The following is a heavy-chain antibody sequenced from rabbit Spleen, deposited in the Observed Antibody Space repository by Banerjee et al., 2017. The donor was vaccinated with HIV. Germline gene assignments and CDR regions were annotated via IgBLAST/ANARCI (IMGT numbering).Heavy chain of an antibody. J-gene: IGHJ6*01. Sequence: QSLEESGGDLGKPGGTLTLTCTAPGIDFSGYYYMCWVRQAPGKGLELIACIYTSSGSTWYASWVNGRFTISKTSSTTVTLQMTSLTAADTATYFCARDSGTSFSTYGMDLWGQGTLVTVS. D-gene: IGHD8-1*01. CDR3: ARDSGTSFSTYGMDL. V-gene: IGHV1S40*01. CDR2: IYTSSGST. CDR1: GIDFSGYYY.